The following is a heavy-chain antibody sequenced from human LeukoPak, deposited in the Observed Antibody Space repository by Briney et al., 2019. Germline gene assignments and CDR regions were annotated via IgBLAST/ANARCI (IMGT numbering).Heavy chain of an antibody. Sequence: ASVTVSCKAYGYTFTGYYMHWMRQAPGQGPEWMGRINPNSGGTNYAQKFQGRVTMTRDTSISTAYMELSRLRSDDTAVYYCARAGFEQLAPFPDYWGQGTLVTVSS. CDR2: INPNSGGT. CDR1: GYTFTGYY. J-gene: IGHJ4*02. CDR3: ARAGFEQLAPFPDY. V-gene: IGHV1-2*06. D-gene: IGHD6-6*01.